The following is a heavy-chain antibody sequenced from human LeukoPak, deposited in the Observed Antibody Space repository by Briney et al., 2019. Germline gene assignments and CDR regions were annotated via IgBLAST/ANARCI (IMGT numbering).Heavy chain of an antibody. V-gene: IGHV4-34*01. CDR2: INHSGST. D-gene: IGHD3-10*01. J-gene: IGHJ4*02. CDR3: ARVIWFGAVFDY. Sequence: PSETLSLTCAVYGGSFSGYYWSWIRQPPGKGLEWIGEINHSGSTNYNPSLKSRVTISVDTSKNQFSLKLSPVTAADTAVYYCARVIWFGAVFDYWGQGTLVTVSS. CDR1: GGSFSGYY.